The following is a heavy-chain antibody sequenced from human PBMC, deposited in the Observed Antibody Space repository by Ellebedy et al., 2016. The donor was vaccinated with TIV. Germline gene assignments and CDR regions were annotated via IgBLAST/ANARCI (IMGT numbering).Heavy chain of an antibody. D-gene: IGHD4-11*01. V-gene: IGHV1-2*02. J-gene: IGHJ6*02. CDR1: GYSFTDYY. CDR3: ARGMGPTTVYYYFRMDV. Sequence: AASVKVSCKASGYSFTDYYIHWVRPAPGRGLEWVAWINPNKDDTNYAQRFQGRVTMTWDTSISTAYMELSRLTSDDTAVYYCARGMGPTTVYYYFRMDVWGQGTTVAVSS. CDR2: INPNKDDT.